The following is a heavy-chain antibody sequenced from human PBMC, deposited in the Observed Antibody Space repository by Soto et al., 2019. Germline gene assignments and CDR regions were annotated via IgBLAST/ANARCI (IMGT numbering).Heavy chain of an antibody. Sequence: LSLSCAASGFTFRTYAMSWVRQAPGKGLEWVSVISGSTGKTYYADSVKGRFTISRDNSKNTLSLQMNSLRGEDTAVYFCAKNRGSGSPYYYNMEVWGQGTMVTVSS. V-gene: IGHV3-23*01. CDR3: AKNRGSGSPYYYNMEV. D-gene: IGHD3-10*01. J-gene: IGHJ6*02. CDR1: GFTFRTYA. CDR2: ISGSTGKT.